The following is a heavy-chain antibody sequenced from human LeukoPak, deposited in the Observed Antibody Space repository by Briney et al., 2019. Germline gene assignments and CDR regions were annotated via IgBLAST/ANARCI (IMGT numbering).Heavy chain of an antibody. D-gene: IGHD6-6*01. CDR2: IYTSGST. CDR3: ARGGLVRAAPFDY. V-gene: IGHV4-4*07. Sequence: SETLSLTCTVSGGSISGYYWSWIRQPAGKGLEWIGRIYTSGSTNYNPSLKSRVTMSVDTSKNQFSLKLSSVTAADTAVYYCARGGLVRAAPFDYWGQGTLVTVSS. J-gene: IGHJ4*02. CDR1: GGSISGYY.